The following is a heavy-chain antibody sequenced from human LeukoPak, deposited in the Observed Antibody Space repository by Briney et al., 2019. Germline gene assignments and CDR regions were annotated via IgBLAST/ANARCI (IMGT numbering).Heavy chain of an antibody. D-gene: IGHD4-17*01. CDR2: ISYIGST. J-gene: IGHJ3*02. CDR3: ARDLVTVTKGFDI. Sequence: SETLSLTCAVSDDSFSSHYWTWIRQPPGKGLEWIGYISYIGSTNYNPSLKSRVTISIDTSKTQFSLKLSSVTAADTAVYYCARDLVTVTKGFDIWGQGTMVSVSS. V-gene: IGHV4-59*11. CDR1: DDSFSSHY.